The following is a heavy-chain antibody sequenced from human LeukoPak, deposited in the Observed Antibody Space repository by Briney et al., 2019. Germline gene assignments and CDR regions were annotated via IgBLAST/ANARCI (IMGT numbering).Heavy chain of an antibody. CDR1: GSAFSSYG. D-gene: IGHD3-10*01. V-gene: IGHV3-30*02. Sequence: GGSLRLSCAASGSAFSSYGMNWVRQAPGKGLEWVAFIRYDGSNKYYADSVKGRFTISRDNSENTLYLQMNSLRAEDTAVYYCAKEFFGEGAFDIWGQGTMVTVSS. CDR3: AKEFFGEGAFDI. J-gene: IGHJ3*02. CDR2: IRYDGSNK.